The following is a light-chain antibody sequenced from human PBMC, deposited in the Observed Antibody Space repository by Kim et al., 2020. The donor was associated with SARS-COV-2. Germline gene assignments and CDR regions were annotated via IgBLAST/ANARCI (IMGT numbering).Light chain of an antibody. Sequence: DIQMTQSPSSLSASVGDRVTITCRASQKISMYLNWYQQIPGKAPKLLICAASSLQSGVPSRFSGSGSGTDFTLTISSLQPDDFATYYCQQTYSTPPTFGQGTKVDIK. CDR3: QQTYSTPPT. CDR2: AAS. J-gene: IGKJ1*01. V-gene: IGKV1-39*01. CDR1: QKISMY.